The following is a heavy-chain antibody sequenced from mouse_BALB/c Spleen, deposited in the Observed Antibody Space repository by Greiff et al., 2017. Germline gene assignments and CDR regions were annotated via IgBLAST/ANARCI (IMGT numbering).Heavy chain of an antibody. CDR1: GYTFTSYY. CDR3: TRDYYGSSYWYFDV. J-gene: IGHJ1*01. Sequence: QVQLQQPGAELVKPGASVKLSCKASGYTFTSYYMYWVKPRPGQGLEWIGGINPSNGGTNFNDKVKSKATLTVDKSSSTAYMQLSSLTSEDSAVYYCTRDYYGSSYWYFDVWGAGTTVTVAS. CDR2: INPSNGGT. D-gene: IGHD1-1*01. V-gene: IGHV1S81*02.